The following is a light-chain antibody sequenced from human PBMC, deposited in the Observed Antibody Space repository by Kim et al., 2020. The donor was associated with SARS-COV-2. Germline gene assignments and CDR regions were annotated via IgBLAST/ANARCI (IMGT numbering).Light chain of an antibody. V-gene: IGKV1-9*01. CDR3: QQLSAYPRT. CDR1: QGITTS. Sequence: ASVRDRVTITGRASQGITTSLAWYQQKPGKAPMLLIYEASTLQSGVPSRFSGSGSGTDFTLTVSSLQPEDFATYYCQQLSAYPRTFGQGTKVDIK. CDR2: EAS. J-gene: IGKJ1*01.